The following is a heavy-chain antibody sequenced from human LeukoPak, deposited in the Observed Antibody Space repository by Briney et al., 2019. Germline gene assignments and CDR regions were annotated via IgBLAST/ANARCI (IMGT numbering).Heavy chain of an antibody. Sequence: GGSLRLSCTASGFTFSASWMTWVRQLPGKGLEWSANINPDGSATGYVDSVKGRFTVSRNNAKDSLYLQMDGPRAEDTAVYYCARDPLNGALDIWGQGTLVTVSS. J-gene: IGHJ3*02. CDR3: ARDPLNGALDI. CDR2: INPDGSAT. CDR1: GFTFSASW. V-gene: IGHV3-7*01.